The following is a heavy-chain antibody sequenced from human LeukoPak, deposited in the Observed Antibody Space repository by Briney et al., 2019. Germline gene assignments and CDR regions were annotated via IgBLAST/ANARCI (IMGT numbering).Heavy chain of an antibody. Sequence: SGPTLVNPTQTLTLTCTFSGFSLSTSGVGVGWIRQPPGKALEWLAPIYWNDDKRYSPSLKSRLTITKDTSKNQVVLTMTNMDPVDTATYYCAHRWLVVPAAIGFDYWGQGTLVTVSS. V-gene: IGHV2-5*01. CDR2: IYWNDDK. J-gene: IGHJ4*02. CDR1: GFSLSTSGVG. D-gene: IGHD2-2*01. CDR3: AHRWLVVPAAIGFDY.